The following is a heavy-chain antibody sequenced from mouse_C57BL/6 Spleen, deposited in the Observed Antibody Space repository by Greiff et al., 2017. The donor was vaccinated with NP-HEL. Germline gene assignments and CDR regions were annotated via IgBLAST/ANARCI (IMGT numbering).Heavy chain of an antibody. CDR2: ISDGGSYT. D-gene: IGHD2-3*01. Sequence: EVQRVESGGGLVKPGGSLKLSCAASGFTFSSYAMSWVRQTPEKRLEWVATISDGGSYTYYPDNVKGRFTLSRDNAKNNLYLQMSHLKSEDTAMYYCARVPLYDGYYWYFDVWGTGTTVTVSS. J-gene: IGHJ1*03. CDR3: ARVPLYDGYYWYFDV. V-gene: IGHV5-4*01. CDR1: GFTFSSYA.